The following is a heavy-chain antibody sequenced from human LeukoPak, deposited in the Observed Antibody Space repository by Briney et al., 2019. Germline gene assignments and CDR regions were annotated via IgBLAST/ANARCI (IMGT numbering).Heavy chain of an antibody. CDR3: ARDHLDDILAH. CDR2: ISAYNDNT. V-gene: IGHV1-18*04. Sequence: GASVKVSCKASGYTFTTYGISWVRQAPGQGLEWMGWISAYNDNTNYAQKLQRRVTMTTDTSTSTAYMELRSLRSDDTAVYYCARDHLDDILAHWSRGSLVTASS. CDR1: GYTFTTYG. D-gene: IGHD3-9*01. J-gene: IGHJ2*01.